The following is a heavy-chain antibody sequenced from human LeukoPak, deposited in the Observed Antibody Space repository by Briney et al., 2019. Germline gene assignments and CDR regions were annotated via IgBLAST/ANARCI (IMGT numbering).Heavy chain of an antibody. Sequence: TGGSVRLXCAASGFTFSGYWMHWDRRAPGKGLVWVACIKGDGSDTGYADSVKGRFTISRDNAKNMLYLQMNSLRVEDTAVYYCARDPRNKGFDPWGQGTLVTVSA. CDR1: GFTFSGYW. D-gene: IGHD1/OR15-1a*01. J-gene: IGHJ5*02. CDR2: IKGDGSDT. CDR3: ARDPRNKGFDP. V-gene: IGHV3-74*01.